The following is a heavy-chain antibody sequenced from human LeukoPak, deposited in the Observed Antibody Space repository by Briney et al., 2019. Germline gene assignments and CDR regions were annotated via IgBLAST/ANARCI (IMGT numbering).Heavy chain of an antibody. J-gene: IGHJ4*02. V-gene: IGHV1-69*01. CDR2: TIPMYGTI. CDR3: ASSHLNQGQVLDFAS. CDR1: GGNFNSFA. Sequence: SVKVSCKASGGNFNSFAFSWVRQAPGQGLEWMGGTIPMYGTIDHAQKFQGRLSITADESTTTAYMELSNLGSEDTAVYYCASSHLNQGQVLDFASWGQGALVTVSS. D-gene: IGHD2-8*02.